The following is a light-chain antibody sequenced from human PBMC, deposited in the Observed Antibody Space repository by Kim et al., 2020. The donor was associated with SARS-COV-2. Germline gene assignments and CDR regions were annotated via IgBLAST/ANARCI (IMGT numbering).Light chain of an antibody. CDR3: QAWDSSTAV. J-gene: IGLJ2*01. CDR1: KLGDKY. CDR2: QDS. V-gene: IGLV3-1*01. Sequence: SYELTQPPSVSVSPGQTASITCSGAKLGDKYACWYQQKPGQSPVLVIYQDSKRPAGIPERFSGSNSGKTATLTISGTQAMDEADYYCQAWDSSTAVFGGGTKLTVL.